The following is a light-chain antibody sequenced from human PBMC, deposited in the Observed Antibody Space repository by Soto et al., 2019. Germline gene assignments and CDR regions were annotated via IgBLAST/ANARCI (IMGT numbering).Light chain of an antibody. CDR2: DAS. V-gene: IGKV3-11*01. Sequence: DIVLTQSPATLSLSPGERATLSCRASQAFSSHLAWYQQKPGQAPRLLIYDASNRATGIPARFSGRGSGTDFTLTISSLEPEDFEVYYCQQRTNWPPVITFGQGTRLEIK. J-gene: IGKJ5*01. CDR3: QQRTNWPPVIT. CDR1: QAFSSH.